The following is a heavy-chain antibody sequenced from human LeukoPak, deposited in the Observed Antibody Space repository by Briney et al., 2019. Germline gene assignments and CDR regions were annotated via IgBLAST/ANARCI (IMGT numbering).Heavy chain of an antibody. CDR1: GGSISSYY. Sequence: SETLSLTCTVSGGSISSYYWSWIRQPPGKGLEWIGYIYYSGSTNYNPSHKSRVTISVDTSKNQFSLKLSSVTAADTAVYYCARALGSYGYYYFDYWGQGTLVTVSS. CDR2: IYYSGST. J-gene: IGHJ4*02. CDR3: ARALGSYGYYYFDY. D-gene: IGHD5-18*01. V-gene: IGHV4-59*01.